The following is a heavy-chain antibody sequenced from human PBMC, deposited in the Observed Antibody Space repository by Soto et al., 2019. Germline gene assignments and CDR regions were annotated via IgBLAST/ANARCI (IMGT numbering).Heavy chain of an antibody. D-gene: IGHD3-9*01. J-gene: IGHJ4*02. CDR2: IYYNGNT. V-gene: IGHV4-59*11. Sequence: QVQLQESGPGLVKPSETLSLTCSVSGGSISNHYWSWIRQPHGKGLEWIGYIYYNGNTNYNHSLKRQVTMSVDTSRNQISLKLTTVTAADAAVYYCTRADWYFEYWGQGTRVTVSS. CDR3: TRADWYFEY. CDR1: GGSISNHY.